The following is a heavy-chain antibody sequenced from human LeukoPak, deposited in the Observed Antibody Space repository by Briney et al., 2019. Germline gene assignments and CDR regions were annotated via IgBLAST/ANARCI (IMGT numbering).Heavy chain of an antibody. CDR2: IYSGGST. CDR3: ARGDGGNSPYPDY. V-gene: IGHV3-53*04. J-gene: IGHJ4*02. Sequence: GGSLRLSCAASGFTVSSNYMSWVRQAPGKGLEWVSVIYSGGSTYYADSVEGRFTISRHNSKNTLYLQMNSLRAEDTAVYYCARGDGGNSPYPDYWGQGTLVTVSS. CDR1: GFTVSSNY. D-gene: IGHD2-21*02.